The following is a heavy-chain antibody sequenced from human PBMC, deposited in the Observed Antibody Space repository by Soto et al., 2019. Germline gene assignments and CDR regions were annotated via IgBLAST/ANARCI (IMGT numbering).Heavy chain of an antibody. CDR2: ISAYNGNT. V-gene: IGHV1-18*01. CDR3: ARDHRGGTDAFDI. CDR1: GYTFTSFG. D-gene: IGHD2-15*01. Sequence: QVQLVQSGAEVKKPGASVKVSCKASGYTFTSFGISWVRQAPGQGLEWMGWISAYNGNTNYAENLQGRVTMTTDTSTSTAYMELRSRRADDTAVYYCARDHRGGTDAFDIWGQGTMVTVSS. J-gene: IGHJ3*02.